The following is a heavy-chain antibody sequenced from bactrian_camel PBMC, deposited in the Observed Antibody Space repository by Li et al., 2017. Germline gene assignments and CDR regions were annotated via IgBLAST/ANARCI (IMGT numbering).Heavy chain of an antibody. D-gene: IGHD6*01. J-gene: IGHJ4*01. Sequence: HVQLVESGGGLVQPGGSLRLSCAASGFTFSSYSMIWVRQAPGKGLEWVSSIYSDVSKTYYADSVLGRFTISKDNSKNILYLQMNRLKPEDTAVYYCAAGDRVQRPAYGGACPSPTYWGQGTQVTVS. V-gene: IGHV3-2*01. CDR3: AAGDRVQRPAYGGACPSPTY. CDR2: IYSDVSKT. CDR1: GFTFSSYS.